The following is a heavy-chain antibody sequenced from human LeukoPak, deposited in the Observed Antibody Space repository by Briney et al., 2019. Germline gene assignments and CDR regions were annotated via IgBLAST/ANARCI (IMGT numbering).Heavy chain of an antibody. J-gene: IGHJ2*01. CDR2: ISSSSSSI. CDR1: GFTFSSYS. D-gene: IGHD6-19*01. Sequence: GGSLRLSCAASGFTFSSYSMNWVRQAPGKGLEWVSYISSSSSSIYYADSVKGRFTISRDNAKNSLYLQMNSLRAEDTAVYYCAKLAVAGTGQLYWYFDLWGRGTLVTVSS. V-gene: IGHV3-48*04. CDR3: AKLAVAGTGQLYWYFDL.